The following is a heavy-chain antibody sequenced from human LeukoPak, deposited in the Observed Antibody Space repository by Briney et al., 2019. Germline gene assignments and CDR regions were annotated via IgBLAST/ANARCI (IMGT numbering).Heavy chain of an antibody. D-gene: IGHD2-15*01. Sequence: GGPLRLSCAASGFTFSSYSMYWVRQAPGKGLAWVSFISSGSNYIYYTDSVKGRFTISRDNAKNSLYLQMNSLRVEDTAIYYCARVGCSGGTCYDYWGQGTLVTVSS. CDR1: GFTFSSYS. CDR2: ISSGSNYI. V-gene: IGHV3-21*01. J-gene: IGHJ4*02. CDR3: ARVGCSGGTCYDY.